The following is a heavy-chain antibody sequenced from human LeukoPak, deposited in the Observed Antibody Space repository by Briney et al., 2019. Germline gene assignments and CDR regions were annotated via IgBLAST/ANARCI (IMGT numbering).Heavy chain of an antibody. J-gene: IGHJ4*02. CDR1: GYTCTGYY. D-gene: IGHD3-10*01. CDR3: ARYGSGTNPPFDY. CDR2: INPNSGGT. V-gene: IGHV1-2*04. Sequence: ASVKVSCKASGYTCTGYYMHWVRQAPGQGLEWMGWINPNSGGTNYAQKFQGWVTMTRDTSISTAYMELSRLRSDDTAVYYCARYGSGTNPPFDYWGQGTLVTVSS.